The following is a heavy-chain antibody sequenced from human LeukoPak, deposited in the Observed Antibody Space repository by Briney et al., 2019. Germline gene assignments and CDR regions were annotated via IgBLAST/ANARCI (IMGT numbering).Heavy chain of an antibody. Sequence: SETLSLTCTVSGGSISNGGYYWSWIRQHPGKGLEWIGYIYYSGSTYYNPSLKSRVTISVDTSKNQFSLKLSSVTAADTAVYYCARSSSSWSAFDYWGQGTLVTVSS. CDR1: GGSISNGGYY. CDR2: IYYSGST. J-gene: IGHJ4*02. CDR3: ARSSSSWSAFDY. V-gene: IGHV4-31*03. D-gene: IGHD6-13*01.